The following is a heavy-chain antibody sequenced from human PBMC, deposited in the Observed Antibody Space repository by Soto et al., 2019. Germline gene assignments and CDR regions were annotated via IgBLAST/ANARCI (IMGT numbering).Heavy chain of an antibody. J-gene: IGHJ4*02. CDR1: GGTLSSYA. V-gene: IGHV1-69*06. CDR3: ARDRDTAMATSATNFDY. D-gene: IGHD5-18*01. Sequence: SVKVSCKASGGTLSSYAISWVRQAPGQGLEWMGGIIPIFGTANYAQKFQGRVTITADKSTSTAYMELSSLRSEDTAVYYCARDRDTAMATSATNFDYWGQGTLVTVSS. CDR2: IIPIFGTA.